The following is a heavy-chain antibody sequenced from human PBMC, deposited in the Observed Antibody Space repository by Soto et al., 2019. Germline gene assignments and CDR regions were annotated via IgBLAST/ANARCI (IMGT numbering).Heavy chain of an antibody. CDR3: ARLYGDVSTFYY. CDR2: INPDGSVK. J-gene: IGHJ4*02. Sequence: EVQLVQSGGGLVQPGGSLRLSCGASGFTFSSHWMTWVRQAPGKGLEWVASINPDGSVKHYVDSVKGRFTISRDNADHALYLQMSSLMAEYTAVYYCARLYGDVSTFYYCGQGTLVTVSS. V-gene: IGHV3-7*01. D-gene: IGHD1-26*01. CDR1: GFTFSSHW.